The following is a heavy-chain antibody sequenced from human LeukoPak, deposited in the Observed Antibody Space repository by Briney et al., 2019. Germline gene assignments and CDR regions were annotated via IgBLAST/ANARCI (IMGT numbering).Heavy chain of an antibody. Sequence: GASVKVSCKVSGYTLTELSMHWVRQAPGKGLEWMGGFDPEDGETIYAQKFQGRVTMTEDTSTDTAYMELSSLRSEDTAVYYCARPQDGYSGYDYPFDYWGQGTLVTVSS. CDR1: GYTLTELS. V-gene: IGHV1-24*01. CDR3: ARPQDGYSGYDYPFDY. D-gene: IGHD5-12*01. CDR2: FDPEDGET. J-gene: IGHJ4*02.